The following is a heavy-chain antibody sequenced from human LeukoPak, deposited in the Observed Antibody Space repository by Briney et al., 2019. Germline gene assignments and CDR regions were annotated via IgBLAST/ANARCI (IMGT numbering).Heavy chain of an antibody. CDR2: IYYSGST. D-gene: IGHD3-10*01. Sequence: SETLSLTCTVSGGSISSHSRSWIRQPPGKGLEWIGYIYYSGSTNYNPSLKSRVTISVDTSKNQFSLKLSSVTAADTAVYYCARGRAGYFDYWGQGTLVTVSS. V-gene: IGHV4-59*11. CDR1: GGSISSHS. J-gene: IGHJ4*02. CDR3: ARGRAGYFDY.